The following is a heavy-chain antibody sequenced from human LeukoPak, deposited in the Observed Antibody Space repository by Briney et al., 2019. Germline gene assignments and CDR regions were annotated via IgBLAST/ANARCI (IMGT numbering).Heavy chain of an antibody. J-gene: IGHJ5*02. CDR1: GFSLSTRGAG. Sequence: SGPTLVNPTQTLTFTFSCSGFSLSTRGAGVGWNRQPPGKALEWLALIYWDDDNRYSPSLNSRLTITKDTSKNQAVLTMSNMDPADTATYYSAHSHTIAAADTYWSAPWGQGTLVTVSS. V-gene: IGHV2-5*02. D-gene: IGHD6-13*01. CDR3: AHSHTIAAADTYWSAP. CDR2: IYWDDDN.